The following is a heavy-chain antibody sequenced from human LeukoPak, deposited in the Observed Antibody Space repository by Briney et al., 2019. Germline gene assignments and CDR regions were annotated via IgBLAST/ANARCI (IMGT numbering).Heavy chain of an antibody. V-gene: IGHV3-23*01. CDR2: ISDSGDGT. CDR3: ARRGDNWGFFDY. CDR1: GFTFSSYV. D-gene: IGHD7-27*01. Sequence: PGGSLRLSCAASGFTFSSYVMNWVRQAPGKGLEWVSSISDSGDGTYFADSVKGRFTISRDNSKNTLHLQMNSLRVEDTAVYYCARRGDNWGFFDYWGQGTLVTVSS. J-gene: IGHJ4*02.